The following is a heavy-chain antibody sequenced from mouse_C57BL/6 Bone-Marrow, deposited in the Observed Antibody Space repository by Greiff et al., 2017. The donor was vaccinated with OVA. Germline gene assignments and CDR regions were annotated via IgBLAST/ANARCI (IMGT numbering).Heavy chain of an antibody. CDR3: AKHSITTVVATYYAMDY. Sequence: QVQLKESGPGLVQPSQSLSITCTVSGFSLTSYGVHWVRQSPGKGLEWLGVIWRGGSTDYNAAFMSRLSITKDNSKSQVFFKMNSLQADDTAIYYCAKHSITTVVATYYAMDYWGQGTSVTVSS. CDR1: GFSLTSYG. CDR2: IWRGGST. J-gene: IGHJ4*01. V-gene: IGHV2-5*01. D-gene: IGHD1-1*01.